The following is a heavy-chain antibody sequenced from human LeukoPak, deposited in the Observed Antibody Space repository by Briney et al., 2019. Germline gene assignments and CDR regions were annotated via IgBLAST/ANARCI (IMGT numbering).Heavy chain of an antibody. J-gene: IGHJ4*02. CDR2: INPNSGGT. Sequence: RASVKVSCKASGYTFTGYYMHWVRQAPGQGLEWMGWINPNSGGTNYAQKFQGRVTMTRDTSISTAYMELSRLRSDDTAVYYCARDLGYDSSGYYFDYWGQGTLVTVSS. CDR1: GYTFTGYY. CDR3: ARDLGYDSSGYYFDY. V-gene: IGHV1-2*02. D-gene: IGHD3-22*01.